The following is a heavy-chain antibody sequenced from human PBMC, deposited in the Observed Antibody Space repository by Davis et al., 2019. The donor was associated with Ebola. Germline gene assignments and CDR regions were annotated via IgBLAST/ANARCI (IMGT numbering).Heavy chain of an antibody. CDR1: GFTFSSYW. J-gene: IGHJ4*02. V-gene: IGHV3-74*01. CDR2: INPDGSFT. Sequence: PGGSLRLSCAASGFTFSSYWMHWVRQAPGKGLVLVSRINPDGSFTDYADSVKGRFSISRDSTSNTLYLQMNGLRAEDTAVYYCARSSYQPDYWGQGTLVTVPS. CDR3: ARSSYQPDY. D-gene: IGHD2-2*01.